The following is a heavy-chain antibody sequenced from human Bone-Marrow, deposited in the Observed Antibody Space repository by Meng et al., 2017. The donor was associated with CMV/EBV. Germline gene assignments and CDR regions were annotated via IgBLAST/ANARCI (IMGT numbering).Heavy chain of an antibody. CDR1: GFTVSSNY. CDR3: ARDDCSGGSCYDYYYYYGMDV. V-gene: IGHV3-66*02. D-gene: IGHD2-15*01. J-gene: IGHJ6*02. CDR2: IYSGGST. Sequence: GESLKISCAASGFTVSSNYMSWVRQAPGKGLEWVSVIYSGGSTYYADSVKGRFTISRDNSKNTLYLQMNSLRAEDTAVYYCARDDCSGGSCYDYYYYYGMDVWGQGTTVTVSS.